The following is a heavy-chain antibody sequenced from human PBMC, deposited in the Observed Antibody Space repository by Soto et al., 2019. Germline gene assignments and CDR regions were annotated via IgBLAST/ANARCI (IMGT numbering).Heavy chain of an antibody. D-gene: IGHD3-10*01. J-gene: IGHJ4*02. Sequence: QVQLVESGGGVVQPGRSLRLSCAASGFTFSSYAMQWVRQPPGKGLEWVAVISYDGSNKYYADSVKGRFTISRDNSKNTLYLQTNSLRAEDTAVYYCARPDYGSGSYPDYWGQGTLVTVSS. CDR2: ISYDGSNK. V-gene: IGHV3-30-3*01. CDR3: ARPDYGSGSYPDY. CDR1: GFTFSSYA.